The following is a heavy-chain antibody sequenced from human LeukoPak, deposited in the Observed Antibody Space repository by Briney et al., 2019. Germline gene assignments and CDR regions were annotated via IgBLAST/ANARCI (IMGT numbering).Heavy chain of an antibody. J-gene: IGHJ4*02. CDR1: GFTFSSYS. D-gene: IGHD3-22*01. V-gene: IGHV3-21*01. CDR2: ISSSSSYI. CDR3: AREYYDSNPPDY. Sequence: GGSLRLSCAASGFTFSSYSMNWVRQAPGKGLEWVSSISSSSSYIYYADSVKGRFTISRDNAKNSLYLQMDSLRAEDTAVYYCAREYYDSNPPDYWGQGTLVTVSS.